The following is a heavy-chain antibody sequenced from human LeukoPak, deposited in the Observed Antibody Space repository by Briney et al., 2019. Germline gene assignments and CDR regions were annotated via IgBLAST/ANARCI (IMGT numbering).Heavy chain of an antibody. CDR2: ISGSGGST. J-gene: IGHJ4*02. CDR3: AKRREALIVMIFRPGPFDY. D-gene: IGHD3/OR15-3a*01. Sequence: PGRSLRLSCAASGFTFSSYAMSWVRQAPGKGLEWVSAISGSGGSTYYADSVKGRFTISRDNSKNTLYLQMNSLRAEDTAVYYCAKRREALIVMIFRPGPFDYWGQGTLVTVSS. CDR1: GFTFSSYA. V-gene: IGHV3-23*01.